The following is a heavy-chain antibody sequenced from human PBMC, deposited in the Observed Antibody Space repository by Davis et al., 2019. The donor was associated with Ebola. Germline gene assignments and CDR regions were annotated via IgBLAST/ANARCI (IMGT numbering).Heavy chain of an antibody. V-gene: IGHV3-53*01. J-gene: IGHJ4*02. D-gene: IGHD3-10*01. CDR1: GFNINNKY. Sequence: PGGSLRLSCVVSGFNINNKYMSWVRQAPGKGLEWVSVIEGSGTTFYADAVKGRFTISRDESKNTLYLQMNALRVEDTAIYYCARDLGYYASGDTFFWGQGTLVTVSS. CDR2: IEGSGTT. CDR3: ARDLGYYASGDTFF.